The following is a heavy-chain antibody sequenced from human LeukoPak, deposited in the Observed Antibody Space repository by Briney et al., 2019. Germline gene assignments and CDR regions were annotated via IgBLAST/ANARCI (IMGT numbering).Heavy chain of an antibody. CDR1: GYTFTGYY. J-gene: IGHJ6*03. V-gene: IGHV1-2*02. Sequence: ASVKVSCKASGYTFTGYYMHWVRQAPGQGLEWMGWINPNSGGTNYAQKFQGRVTMTRDTSISTAYMELSRLRSDDTAVYYCARGVTGTLYHYYYMDVWGKGTTVTVSS. CDR3: ARGVTGTLYHYYYMDV. CDR2: INPNSGGT. D-gene: IGHD1/OR15-1a*01.